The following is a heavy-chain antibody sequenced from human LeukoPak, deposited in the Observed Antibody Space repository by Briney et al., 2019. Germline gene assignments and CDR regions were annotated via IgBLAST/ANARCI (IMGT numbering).Heavy chain of an antibody. CDR2: IYYSGST. J-gene: IGHJ4*02. CDR3: VGSNNYYDSSGPMVFDY. D-gene: IGHD3-22*01. V-gene: IGHV4-59*06. Sequence: SETLSLTCAVYGESLSGFYWSWIRQPPGKGLEWIGYIYYSGSTYYNPSLKSRVTISVDTSKNQLSLKLSSVTAADTAVYYCVGSNNYYDSSGPMVFDYWGQGTLVTVSS. CDR1: GESLSGFY.